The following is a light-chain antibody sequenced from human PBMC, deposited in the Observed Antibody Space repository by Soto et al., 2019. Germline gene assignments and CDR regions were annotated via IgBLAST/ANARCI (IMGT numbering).Light chain of an antibody. V-gene: IGKV3-15*01. CDR1: QSVSSN. J-gene: IGKJ1*01. CDR3: QQYNDWPLT. Sequence: EIVMTQSPATLSVPPGERATLSCRASQSVSSNLAWYQQKPGQAPRLLIYGASTRATGIPARFSGTGSGTEFTLTISSLQSEDFALYYCQQYNDWPLTFGQGTKVDIK. CDR2: GAS.